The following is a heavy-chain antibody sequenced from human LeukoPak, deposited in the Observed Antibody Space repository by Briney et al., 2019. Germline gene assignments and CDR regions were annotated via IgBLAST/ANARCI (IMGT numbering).Heavy chain of an antibody. Sequence: PGGSLRLSCAASGFTFSRYGMHWVRQAPGKGLEWVAFIRYDGSNKYYADSVKGRFTISRDNSKNTLYLQMNSLRAEDTAVYYCRVVVAATNLPYFDYWGQGTLVTVSS. CDR1: GFTFSRYG. V-gene: IGHV3-30*02. D-gene: IGHD2-15*01. J-gene: IGHJ4*02. CDR2: IRYDGSNK. CDR3: RVVVAATNLPYFDY.